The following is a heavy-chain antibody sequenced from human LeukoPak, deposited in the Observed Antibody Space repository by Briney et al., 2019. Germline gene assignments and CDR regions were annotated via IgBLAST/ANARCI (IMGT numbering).Heavy chain of an antibody. CDR3: AKVPPSRGAADDY. D-gene: IGHD6-13*01. CDR2: ISYDGSNK. CDR1: GFTFSSYA. V-gene: IGHV3-30*04. J-gene: IGHJ4*02. Sequence: GGSLRLSCAASGFTFSSYAMHWVRQAPGKGLEWVAVISYDGSNKYYANSVKGRFTISRDNSKNTLYLQMNSLRAEDTAVYYCAKVPPSRGAADDYWGQGTLVTVSS.